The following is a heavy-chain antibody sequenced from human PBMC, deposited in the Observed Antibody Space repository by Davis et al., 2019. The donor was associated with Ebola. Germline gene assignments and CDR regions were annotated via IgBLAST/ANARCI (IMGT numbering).Heavy chain of an antibody. D-gene: IGHD5-24*01. Sequence: GESLKISCAASGFTFSTYSMSWVRQAPGKGLEWVSSISSDSDYIYYADSAKGRFTISRDNSKNTLYLQMSSLRAEDTAVYYCVNHGFFDYWGQGTLVTVSS. CDR2: ISSDSDYI. CDR3: VNHGFFDY. J-gene: IGHJ4*02. V-gene: IGHV3-21*01. CDR1: GFTFSTYS.